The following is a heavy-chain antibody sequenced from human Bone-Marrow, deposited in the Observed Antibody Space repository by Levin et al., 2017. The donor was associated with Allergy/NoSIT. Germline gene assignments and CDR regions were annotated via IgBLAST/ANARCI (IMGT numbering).Heavy chain of an antibody. CDR3: ARKSKGSGSNNWFDP. J-gene: IGHJ5*02. CDR2: IYYSGST. D-gene: IGHD3-22*01. Sequence: PSETLSLTCTVSGGSISGYYLSWLRQPPGKGLEWIGFIYYSGSTKYNPSLKSRATISVDTSKNQLSLKLSSVTAADTAVYYGARKSKGSGSNNWFDPWGHGTLVTVSS. CDR1: GGSISGYY. V-gene: IGHV4-59*01.